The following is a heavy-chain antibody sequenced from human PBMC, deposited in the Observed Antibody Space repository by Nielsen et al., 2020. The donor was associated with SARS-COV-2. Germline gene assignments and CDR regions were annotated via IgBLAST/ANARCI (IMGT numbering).Heavy chain of an antibody. V-gene: IGHV1-18*01. CDR1: GYTFTSYG. CDR2: ISAYNGNT. Sequence: ASVKVSCKASGYTFTSYGISWVRQAPGQGLEWMGWISAYNGNTNYAQKFQGRVTMTRDTSTSTVYMELSSLRSEDTAVYYCAREGIAVAGTCWYWGQGTLVTVSS. J-gene: IGHJ4*02. D-gene: IGHD6-19*01. CDR3: AREGIAVAGTCWY.